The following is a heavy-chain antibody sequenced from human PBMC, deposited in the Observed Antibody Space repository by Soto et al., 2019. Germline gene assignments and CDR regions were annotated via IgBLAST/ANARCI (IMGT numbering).Heavy chain of an antibody. CDR2: VSYDGSNK. CDR1: GFTFSSYG. CDR3: AKDIGSSSWYWSATLDY. Sequence: PGGSLILSCAASGFTFSSYGMHWVRQAPGKGLEWVAVVSYDGSNKYYADSVKGRFTISRDNSKNTLYLQMNSLRAEDTAVYYCAKDIGSSSWYWSATLDYWGQGTLVTVSS. D-gene: IGHD6-13*01. V-gene: IGHV3-30*18. J-gene: IGHJ4*02.